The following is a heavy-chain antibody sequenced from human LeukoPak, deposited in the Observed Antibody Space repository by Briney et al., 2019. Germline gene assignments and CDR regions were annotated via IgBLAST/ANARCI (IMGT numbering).Heavy chain of an antibody. CDR2: ISSTSKYI. Sequence: PGGSLRLSCVASGFAFSDDSMNWVRQPPGKGLEWVSSISSTSKYIYYADSVRGRFTISRGNAKNSLYLQMNSLRAEDTAVYYCARRIWDSSGYWDYWGQGTLVTVSS. J-gene: IGHJ4*02. V-gene: IGHV3-21*01. D-gene: IGHD3-22*01. CDR3: ARRIWDSSGYWDY. CDR1: GFAFSDDS.